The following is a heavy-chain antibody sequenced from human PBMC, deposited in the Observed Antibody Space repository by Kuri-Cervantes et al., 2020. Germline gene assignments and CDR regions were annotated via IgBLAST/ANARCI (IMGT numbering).Heavy chain of an antibody. CDR1: GFTFSGSA. V-gene: IGHV3-73*01. CDR3: TTPGTHYYMDV. J-gene: IGHJ6*03. Sequence: GESLKISCAASGFTFSGSAMHWARQASGKGLEWVGRIRSKANSYATAYAASVKGRFTISRDDSKNTAYLQMNSLKTEDTAVYYCTTPGTHYYMDVWGKGTTVTVSS. CDR2: IRSKANSYAT. D-gene: IGHD1-1*01.